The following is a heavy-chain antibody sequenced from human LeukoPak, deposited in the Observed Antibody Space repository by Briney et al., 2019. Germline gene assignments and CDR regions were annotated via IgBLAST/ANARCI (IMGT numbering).Heavy chain of an antibody. V-gene: IGHV3-30*02. J-gene: IGHJ4*02. CDR1: GFTFNNYG. D-gene: IGHD4/OR15-4a*01. Sequence: GGSLRLSCAASGFTFNNYGMHWVRQAPGKGLEWVAFIRYNGNNQYYADSVKGRFTISRDNSKNTLYLQMTSLRPEDTAVYYCARVLTDYFDYWGQGNLVTVSS. CDR2: IRYNGNNQ. CDR3: ARVLTDYFDY.